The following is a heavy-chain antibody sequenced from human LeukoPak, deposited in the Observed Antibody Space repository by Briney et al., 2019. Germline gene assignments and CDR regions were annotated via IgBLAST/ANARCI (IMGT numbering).Heavy chain of an antibody. CDR1: GGSISSYY. Sequence: SETLSLTCTVSGGSISSYYWSWIRQPAGKGLEWIGRIYTSGSTNYNPSLKSRVTMSVDTSKNQFSLKLSSVTAADTAVYYCARLSCSSTSCYAGDFLFDYWGQGTLVTVSS. D-gene: IGHD2-2*01. CDR2: IYTSGST. V-gene: IGHV4-4*07. J-gene: IGHJ4*02. CDR3: ARLSCSSTSCYAGDFLFDY.